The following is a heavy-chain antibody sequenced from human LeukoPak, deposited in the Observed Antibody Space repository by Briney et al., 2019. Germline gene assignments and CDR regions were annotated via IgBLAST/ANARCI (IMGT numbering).Heavy chain of an antibody. CDR2: ISYDGSNK. CDR3: ARGSFSGWGDFDY. CDR1: GFTFSSYG. J-gene: IGHJ4*02. D-gene: IGHD6-19*01. Sequence: TGGSRRLSCAASGFTFSSYGMHGARQAPGKGLEWVAVISYDGSNKYYADSLKGRFTISRDNSKNTLYLQMNSLRAEDTAVYYCARGSFSGWGDFDYWGQGTLVTVSS. V-gene: IGHV3-30*03.